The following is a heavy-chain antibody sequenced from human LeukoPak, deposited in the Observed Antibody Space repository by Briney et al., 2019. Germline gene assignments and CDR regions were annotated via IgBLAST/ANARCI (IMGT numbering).Heavy chain of an antibody. CDR2: ISYDGSNE. CDR1: GFTFSSYG. D-gene: IGHD5-12*01. Sequence: PGGSLRLSCAASGFTFSSYGMHWVRQAPGKGLERVAVISYDGSNENYGDSVKGRFTISRDNSKNTLYLQMNSLRAEDTAVYYCARVTDTVALDYWGQGTLVTVSS. J-gene: IGHJ4*02. CDR3: ARVTDTVALDY. V-gene: IGHV3-30*03.